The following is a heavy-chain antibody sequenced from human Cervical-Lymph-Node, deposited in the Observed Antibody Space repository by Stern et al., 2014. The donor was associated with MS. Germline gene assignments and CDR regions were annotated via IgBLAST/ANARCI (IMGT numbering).Heavy chain of an antibody. D-gene: IGHD4-23*01. CDR3: ARFGWELLDAFDI. J-gene: IGHJ3*02. Sequence: QLVQSGAEVKKPGASGKVSCKAAGDTFTSYYMNWVRQAPGQGLEWMGIINPSGGSTNYAQKIKGRVNKNRDTTTSTVYKELSSLRSEDTAVYYCARFGWELLDAFDIWGQGTMVTVSS. CDR1: GDTFTSYY. V-gene: IGHV1-46*01. CDR2: INPSGGST.